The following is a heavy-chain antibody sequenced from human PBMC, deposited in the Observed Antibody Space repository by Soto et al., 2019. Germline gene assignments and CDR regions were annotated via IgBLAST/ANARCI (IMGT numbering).Heavy chain of an antibody. D-gene: IGHD6-25*01. CDR1: GFTFSNYW. CDR2: INEGGAYR. J-gene: IGHJ3*02. CDR3: AKDRWRAVSNGAVEDI. V-gene: IGHV3-74*01. Sequence: LRLSCAASGFTFSNYWMHWVRQVPGKGLVWVARINEGGAYRSYADFAEGRFTISRDNAKNTVYLQMNSLRAEDTAVYYCAKDRWRAVSNGAVEDIWGQGTMVTVSS.